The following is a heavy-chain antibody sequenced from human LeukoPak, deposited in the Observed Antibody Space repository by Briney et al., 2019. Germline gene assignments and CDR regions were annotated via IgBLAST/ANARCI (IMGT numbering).Heavy chain of an antibody. V-gene: IGHV4-39*07. J-gene: IGHJ4*02. CDR1: GASVSGSAYY. CDR3: ARGAVADFDY. D-gene: IGHD6-19*01. CDR2: IYYSGST. Sequence: SETLSLTCTVSGASVSGSAYYWGWIRQPPGKGLEWIGNIYYSGSTYYNESLESRVTISIDTSKNQFSLKLSSVTAADTAVYYCARGAVADFDYWGQGTLVTVSS.